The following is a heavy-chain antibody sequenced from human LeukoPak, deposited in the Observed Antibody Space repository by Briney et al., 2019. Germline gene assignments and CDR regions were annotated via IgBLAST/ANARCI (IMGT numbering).Heavy chain of an antibody. J-gene: IGHJ5*02. CDR3: ARSYGDYTYNWFEP. CDR2: IIPIFGTA. V-gene: IGHV1-69*13. CDR1: GGTFSSYA. D-gene: IGHD4-17*01. Sequence: ASVKVSCKASGGTFSSYAISWVRQAPGQGLEWMGGIIPIFGTANYAQKFQGRVTITADESTSTAYMELSSLRSEDTAVYYCARSYGDYTYNWFEPWGQGTLVTVSS.